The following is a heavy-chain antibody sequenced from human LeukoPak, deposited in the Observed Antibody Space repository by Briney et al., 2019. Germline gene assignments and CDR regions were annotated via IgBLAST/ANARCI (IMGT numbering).Heavy chain of an antibody. J-gene: IGHJ4*02. CDR1: GFTFSSYW. CDR2: INSDGSST. Sequence: GGSLRLSCAASGFTFSSYWMHWVRQAPGKGLVWVSRINSDGSSTSYADSVKGRLTISRDNSKNTLYLQMNSLRAEDTAVYYCARDLGYYASGSWEFDCWGQGTLVTVSS. CDR3: ARDLGYYASGSWEFDC. V-gene: IGHV3-74*01. D-gene: IGHD3-10*01.